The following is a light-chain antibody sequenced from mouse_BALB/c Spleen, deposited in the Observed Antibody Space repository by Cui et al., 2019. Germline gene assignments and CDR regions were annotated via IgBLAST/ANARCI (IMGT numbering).Light chain of an antibody. J-gene: IGKJ2*01. V-gene: IGKV4-55*01. CDR1: SSVSY. Sequence: QIVLTQSPAIMSASPGEKVTMTCSASSSVSYMYWYQQKPGSSPRLLIYDTSNLASGVPVRFSGSGSGTSYSLTISGMEAEDAATYYCQQWSSYPYTFGGGTKLEIK. CDR2: DTS. CDR3: QQWSSYPYT.